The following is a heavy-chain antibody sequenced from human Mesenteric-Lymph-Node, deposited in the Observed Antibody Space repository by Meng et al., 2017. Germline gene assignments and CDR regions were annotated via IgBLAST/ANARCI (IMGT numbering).Heavy chain of an antibody. CDR1: GYTFTSYD. V-gene: IGHV1-8*01. Sequence: QEQLVQSGAEVKKPGASVKVSCKASGYTFTSYDSNGVRQATGQGLGWMGWMNPNSGNTGYAQKFQGRVTITTDESTSTAYMELSSLRSEDTAVYYCARGPIVATIRNWFDPWGQGTLVTVSS. CDR2: MNPNSGNT. CDR3: ARGPIVATIRNWFDP. D-gene: IGHD5-12*01. J-gene: IGHJ5*02.